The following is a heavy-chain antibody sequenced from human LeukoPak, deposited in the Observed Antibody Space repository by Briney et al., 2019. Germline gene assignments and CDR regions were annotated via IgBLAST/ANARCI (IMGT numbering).Heavy chain of an antibody. Sequence: ASVKVSCKVSGYTLTELSMHWVRQAPGKGLEWMGGFDPEDGETIYAQKFQGRVTMTEDTSTDTAYMELSSLRSEDTAVYYCATGPNYYDSASFDPWGRGTLVTVSS. J-gene: IGHJ5*02. D-gene: IGHD3-22*01. CDR1: GYTLTELS. CDR3: ATGPNYYDSASFDP. V-gene: IGHV1-24*01. CDR2: FDPEDGET.